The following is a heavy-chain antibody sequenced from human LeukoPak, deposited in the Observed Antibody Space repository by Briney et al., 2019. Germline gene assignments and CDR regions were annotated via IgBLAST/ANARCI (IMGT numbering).Heavy chain of an antibody. Sequence: ASVKVSCKASGYTFSGYYMHWVRQAPGQGLEWMGWINPNSGGTKSAQKFQGRVTMTRDTSISTAYMEPSRLRSDDTAVYYCATSPRQTTVIRSGVYYWGQGTLVTVSS. CDR1: GYTFSGYY. V-gene: IGHV1-2*02. J-gene: IGHJ4*02. CDR3: ATSPRQTTVIRSGVYY. D-gene: IGHD4-11*01. CDR2: INPNSGGT.